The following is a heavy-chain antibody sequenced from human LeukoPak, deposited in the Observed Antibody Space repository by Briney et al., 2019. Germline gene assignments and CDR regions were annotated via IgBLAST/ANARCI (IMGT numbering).Heavy chain of an antibody. CDR1: GFTFSSYA. J-gene: IGHJ4*02. V-gene: IGHV3-23*01. Sequence: GGSLRLSCAASGFTFSSYAMSWVRQAPGKGLEWVSTISGSGGSTYYADSVKGRFTISRDNSKNTLYLQMNSLRAEDTAVYYCAKDLYCSSTSCYLDYWGQGTLVTVSS. CDR2: ISGSGGST. CDR3: AKDLYCSSTSCYLDY. D-gene: IGHD2-2*01.